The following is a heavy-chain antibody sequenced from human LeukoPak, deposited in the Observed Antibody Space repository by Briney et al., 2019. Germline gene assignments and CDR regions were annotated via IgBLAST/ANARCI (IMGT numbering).Heavy chain of an antibody. CDR1: GYSFSSYW. V-gene: IGHV5-51*01. Sequence: GESLEISCKGFGYSFSSYWIGWVRQMPGKGLEWMGIIYPGDSDTRYSPSFQGQVTISADESINTAYLQWSSLKASDTAMYYCARELYCSGGSCYHFDYWGQGTLVTVSS. D-gene: IGHD2-15*01. CDR2: IYPGDSDT. J-gene: IGHJ4*02. CDR3: ARELYCSGGSCYHFDY.